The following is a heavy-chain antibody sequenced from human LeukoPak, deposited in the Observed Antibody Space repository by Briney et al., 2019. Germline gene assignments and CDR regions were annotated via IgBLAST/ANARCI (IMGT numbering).Heavy chain of an antibody. J-gene: IGHJ4*02. CDR2: IYYSGST. CDR3: AGGYYDSSGYYSPFDY. D-gene: IGHD3-22*01. V-gene: IGHV4-39*01. Sequence: PSETLSPTCTVSGGSISSSSYYWGWIRQPPGKGLEWIGSIYYSGSTYYNPSLKSRVTISVDTSKNQFSLKLSSVTAADTAVYYCAGGYYDSSGYYSPFDYWGQGTLVTVSS. CDR1: GGSISSSSYY.